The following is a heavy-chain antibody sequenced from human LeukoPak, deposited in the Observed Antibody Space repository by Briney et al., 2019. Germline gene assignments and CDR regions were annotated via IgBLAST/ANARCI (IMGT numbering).Heavy chain of an antibody. J-gene: IGHJ4*02. D-gene: IGHD3-3*01. CDR2: IEKDGSDK. Sequence: GGSLRLSCAASGFTFSHFWMSWVRQAPGKGVEWVANIEKDGSDKYYAGSVKGRFTISRDNAKNTLYLQMNSLRAEDTAVYYCAKVLIRFLEWFDFDYWGQGTLVTVSS. V-gene: IGHV3-7*03. CDR1: GFTFSHFW. CDR3: AKVLIRFLEWFDFDY.